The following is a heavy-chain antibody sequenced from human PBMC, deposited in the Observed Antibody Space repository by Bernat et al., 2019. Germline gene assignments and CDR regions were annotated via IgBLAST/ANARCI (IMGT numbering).Heavy chain of an antibody. CDR1: GSSLSTSGMC. D-gene: IGHD4-17*01. V-gene: IGHV2-70*15. J-gene: IGHJ4*02. CDR3: ARIHRTVVDY. CDR2: IDWDDGK. Sequence: QVTLRESGPALVKPTQTLTLTCTFPGSSLSTSGMCLSWIRQPPGKALDWLARIDWDDGKYYSTSLKTRLTISKDTSKNQVVLTMTNMDPVDTATYYCARIHRTVVDYWGQGTLVTVSS.